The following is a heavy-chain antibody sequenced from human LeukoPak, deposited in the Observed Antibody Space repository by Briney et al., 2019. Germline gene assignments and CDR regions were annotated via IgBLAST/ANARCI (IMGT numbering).Heavy chain of an antibody. D-gene: IGHD4-17*01. CDR1: GFTFSSYA. J-gene: IGHJ4*02. V-gene: IGHV3-23*01. CDR3: AKERQTGDYFTSDF. Sequence: GGSLRLSCAASGFTFSSYAMSWVRQAPGKGLEWVSAISGSGGSTYYADSVKGQFTISRDNSKSTVYLQMNSLRADDTAVYYCAKERQTGDYFTSDFWGQGTLVTVSS. CDR2: ISGSGGST.